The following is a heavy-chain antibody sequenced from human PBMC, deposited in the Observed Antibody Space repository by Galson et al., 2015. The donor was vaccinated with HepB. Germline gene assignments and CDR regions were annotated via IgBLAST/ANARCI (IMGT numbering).Heavy chain of an antibody. J-gene: IGHJ1*01. V-gene: IGHV1-46*01. D-gene: IGHD3-22*01. CDR1: EYTFTKYY. Sequence: SVKVSCKASEYTFTKYYIYWVRQAPGQGLEWMGIINPSDGSTNYAQKFQGRVTMTRDTSTSTVYMELTSLRSEDTAVYYCTREFTDSSGYQRKVYFHHWGQGTLVTVSS. CDR3: TREFTDSSGYQRKVYFHH. CDR2: INPSDGST.